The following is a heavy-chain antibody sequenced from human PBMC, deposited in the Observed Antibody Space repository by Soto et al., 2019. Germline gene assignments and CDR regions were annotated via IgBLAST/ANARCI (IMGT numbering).Heavy chain of an antibody. V-gene: IGHV4-4*02. D-gene: IGHD6-13*01. J-gene: IGHJ4*02. CDR1: GGSISSTNW. CDR2: IYHSGTT. Sequence: QVQLQESGPGLVKPSGTLSLTCAVSGGSISSTNWWTWVRQSPGRGLEWIGEIYHSGTTNYSPSLKSRVNLAVDMSTNHLSLTLISVTAAATAVYYCAFPATADFDYWGKGILVTVSS. CDR3: AFPATADFDY.